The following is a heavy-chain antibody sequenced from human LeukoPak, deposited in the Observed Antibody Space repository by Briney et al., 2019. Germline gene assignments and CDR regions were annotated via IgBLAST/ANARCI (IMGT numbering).Heavy chain of an antibody. D-gene: IGHD2-2*01. CDR1: GFTFGDYA. Sequence: GGSLRLACTASGFTFGDYAMSWVRQAPGKGLEWVGFIRSKAYGGTTEYAASVKGRFTISRDDSKSIAYLQMNSLKTEDTAVYYCTPLEDIVVVPAAQRDFDYWGQGTLVTVSS. CDR2: IRSKAYGGTT. J-gene: IGHJ4*02. CDR3: TPLEDIVVVPAAQRDFDY. V-gene: IGHV3-49*04.